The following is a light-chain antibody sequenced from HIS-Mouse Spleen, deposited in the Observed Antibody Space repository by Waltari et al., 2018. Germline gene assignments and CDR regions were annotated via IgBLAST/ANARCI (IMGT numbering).Light chain of an antibody. CDR1: NIGSKS. Sequence: SYVLTQPPSVSVAPGQTARITCGGNNIGSKSVHWYQQKPGQAPVLVVYDDSDWPSGIPERFSGSNAVNTATLTISRVEAGDEADYYCQVWDSSSDHRVFGGGTKLTVL. CDR2: DDS. CDR3: QVWDSSSDHRV. J-gene: IGLJ3*02. V-gene: IGLV3-21*02.